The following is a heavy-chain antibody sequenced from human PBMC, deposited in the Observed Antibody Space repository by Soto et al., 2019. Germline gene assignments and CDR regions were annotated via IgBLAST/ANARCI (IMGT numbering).Heavy chain of an antibody. Sequence: PGGALRLSCAASGFTFSSYSMNWVRQAPGKGLEWVSSISSSSSYIYYADSVKGRFTISRDNAKNSLYLQMNSLRAEDTAVYYCARELHSDYDILTGYVHRWAAFDIWGQGTMVTVSS. CDR3: ARELHSDYDILTGYVHRWAAFDI. J-gene: IGHJ3*02. CDR1: GFTFSSYS. CDR2: ISSSSSYI. V-gene: IGHV3-21*01. D-gene: IGHD3-9*01.